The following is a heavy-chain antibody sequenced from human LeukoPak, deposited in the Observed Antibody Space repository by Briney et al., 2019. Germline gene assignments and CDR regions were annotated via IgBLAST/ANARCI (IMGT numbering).Heavy chain of an antibody. CDR3: ARTGERWLQLYFDY. D-gene: IGHD5-24*01. CDR1: GFSFSNYS. Sequence: GGSLRLSCAASGFSFSNYSMNWVRQAPGKGLEWVSYISSSSSSIYYADSVRGRFTISRDNAKNSLYLQMDSLRVDDTAMYYCARTGERWLQLYFDYWGQGTLVTVSS. CDR2: ISSSSSSI. J-gene: IGHJ4*02. V-gene: IGHV3-48*01.